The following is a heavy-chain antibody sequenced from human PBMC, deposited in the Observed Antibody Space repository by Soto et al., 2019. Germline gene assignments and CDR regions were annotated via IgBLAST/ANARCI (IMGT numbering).Heavy chain of an antibody. V-gene: IGHV1-69*01. CDR2: IIPIFGTA. J-gene: IGHJ5*02. Sequence: QVQLVQSGAEVKKPGSSVKVSCKASGGTFSSYAISWVRQAPGQGLEWMGGIIPIFGTANYAQKFQGRVTITANESTSTAYMELTSLRSEDTAVYYCARDVEDTAMVMWFDPWGQGTLVTVSS. D-gene: IGHD5-18*01. CDR1: GGTFSSYA. CDR3: ARDVEDTAMVMWFDP.